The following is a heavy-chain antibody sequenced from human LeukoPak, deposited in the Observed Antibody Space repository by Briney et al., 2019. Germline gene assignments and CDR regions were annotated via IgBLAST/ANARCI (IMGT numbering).Heavy chain of an antibody. V-gene: IGHV4-34*01. CDR1: GESFSDYY. CDR2: INHSGST. J-gene: IGHJ5*02. Sequence: SETLSLTCAVYGESFSDYYWSWIRQPPGKGLEWIGEINHSGSTNYNPSLKSRVTISVDTSKNQFFPKLNSVTAADTAVYYCARAYSSSGYNWFDPWGQGTLVTVSS. D-gene: IGHD6-6*01. CDR3: ARAYSSSGYNWFDP.